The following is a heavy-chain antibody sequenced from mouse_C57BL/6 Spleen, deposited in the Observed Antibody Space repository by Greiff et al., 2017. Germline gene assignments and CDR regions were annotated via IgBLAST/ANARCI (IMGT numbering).Heavy chain of an antibody. D-gene: IGHD1-1*01. CDR1: GYTFTSYW. V-gene: IGHV1-72*01. Sequence: VQLQQPGAELVKPGASVTLSCKASGYTFTSYWMHWVKQRPGRGLEWIGRIDPNSGGTKYNEKFKGKATLTVDKPSSTAYMQLSSLTSEDSAVYYCARDTSVVANWYFDVWGTGTTVTVSA. J-gene: IGHJ1*03. CDR3: ARDTSVVANWYFDV. CDR2: IDPNSGGT.